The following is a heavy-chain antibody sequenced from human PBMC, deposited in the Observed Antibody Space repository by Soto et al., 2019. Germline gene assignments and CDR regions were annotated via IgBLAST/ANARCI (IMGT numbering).Heavy chain of an antibody. CDR3: AKGETYYYDSSGYYYPRGAFDI. J-gene: IGHJ3*02. V-gene: IGHV3-30*18. D-gene: IGHD3-22*01. CDR2: ISYDGSNK. CDR1: GVTFGSYG. Sequence: GGSLRLCCGASGVTFGSYGMHWVRQAPGKGLEWVAVISYDGSNKYYADSVKGRFTISRDNSKNTLYLQMNSLRAEDTAVYYCAKGETYYYDSSGYYYPRGAFDIWGQGTMVTVSS.